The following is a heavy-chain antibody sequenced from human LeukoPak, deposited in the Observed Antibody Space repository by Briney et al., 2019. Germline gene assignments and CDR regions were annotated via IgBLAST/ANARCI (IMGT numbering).Heavy chain of an antibody. CDR3: ARAGGSYRLFPFDY. Sequence: PSETLSLTCTVSGGSISSSSYYWGWIRQPPGKGLELIGSIYYSGSTYYNPSLKSRVTISVDTSKNQFSLKLSSVTAADTAVYYCARAGGSYRLFPFDYWGQGTLVTVSS. CDR2: IYYSGST. V-gene: IGHV4-39*07. J-gene: IGHJ4*02. CDR1: GGSISSSSYY. D-gene: IGHD1-26*01.